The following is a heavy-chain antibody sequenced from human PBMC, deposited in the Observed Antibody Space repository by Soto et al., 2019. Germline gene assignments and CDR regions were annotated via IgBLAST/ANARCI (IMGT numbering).Heavy chain of an antibody. CDR2: INPNSGGT. CDR3: ARAWSSSSWYWFDP. D-gene: IGHD6-13*01. Sequence: ASVKVSCKASGYTFTGYYMHWVRQAPGQGLEWMGWINPNSGGTNYAQKFQGWVTMTRDTSISTAYMELSRLRSDDTAVYYCARAWSSSSWYWFDPWGQGTLVTVSS. V-gene: IGHV1-2*04. CDR1: GYTFTGYY. J-gene: IGHJ5*02.